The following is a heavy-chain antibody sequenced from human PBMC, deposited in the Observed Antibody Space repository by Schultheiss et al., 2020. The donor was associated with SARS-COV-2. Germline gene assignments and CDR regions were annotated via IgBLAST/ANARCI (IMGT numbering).Heavy chain of an antibody. CDR1: GGSFSGYY. V-gene: IGHV4-34*01. D-gene: IGHD6-13*01. CDR2: INHSGTT. Sequence: SETLSLTCAVYGGSFSGYYWSWIRQPPGKGLEWIGEINHSGTTNYKPSLKSRVTISVDTSKNQFSLMLTSVTAADTAVYYCASEMSSWADYYYYGMDVWGQGTTVTVSS. CDR3: ASEMSSWADYYYYGMDV. J-gene: IGHJ6*02.